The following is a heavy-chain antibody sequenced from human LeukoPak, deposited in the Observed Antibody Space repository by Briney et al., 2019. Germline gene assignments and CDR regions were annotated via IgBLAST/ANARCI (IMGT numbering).Heavy chain of an antibody. CDR3: ARVPNYYGSGSYLFREVNYYYMDV. CDR1: GFTFSDYN. J-gene: IGHJ6*03. V-gene: IGHV3-11*01. CDR2: ISRSGSTK. Sequence: GGSLRLSCAASGFTFSDYNMRWIRQAPGKGLEWVSSISRSGSTKYYADSVKGRFTISRDNAKNSLYLQMNSLRAEDTAVYYCARVPNYYGSGSYLFREVNYYYMDVWGKGTTVTISS. D-gene: IGHD3-10*01.